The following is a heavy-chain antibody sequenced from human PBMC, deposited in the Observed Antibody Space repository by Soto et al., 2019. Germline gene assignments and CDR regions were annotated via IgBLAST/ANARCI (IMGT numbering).Heavy chain of an antibody. CDR1: GFPLSDYG. D-gene: IGHD4-17*01. J-gene: IGHJ4*02. CDR2: ISAGYGDT. V-gene: IGHV1-3*01. CDR3: AKDRWVTTRVVDY. Sequence: QVQLVQSGAEVKKPGASVRLSCRASGFPLSDYGIHWVRQAPGQGLEWVGWISAGYGDTHYSEKIQGRATITSDTSASTVYMDLSSLRAEDTAVYFCAKDRWVTTRVVDYWGQGTLVTVSS.